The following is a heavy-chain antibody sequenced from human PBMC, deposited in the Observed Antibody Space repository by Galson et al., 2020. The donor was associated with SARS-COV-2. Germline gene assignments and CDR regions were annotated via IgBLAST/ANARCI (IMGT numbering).Heavy chain of an antibody. CDR1: GFTFSSYA. V-gene: IGHV3-23*01. Sequence: ESLTIPCAASGFTFSSYAMSWVRQAPGKGPEWVSAISGSGGSTYYADSVKARFTISRDNSKNTLYLQMNSLRAEDTAVYYCAKDPYYDFWSGYYFDYWGQGTLVTVSS. D-gene: IGHD3-3*01. CDR2: ISGSGGST. CDR3: AKDPYYDFWSGYYFDY. J-gene: IGHJ4*02.